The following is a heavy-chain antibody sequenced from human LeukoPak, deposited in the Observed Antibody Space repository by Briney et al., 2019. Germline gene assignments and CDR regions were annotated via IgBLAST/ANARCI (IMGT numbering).Heavy chain of an antibody. D-gene: IGHD3-22*01. CDR1: GFTFSSYG. V-gene: IGHV3-30*18. CDR3: AKDGRGGVVVIFGMDV. Sequence: PGRSLRLSCAASGFTFSSYGMHWVRQAPGKGLEWVAVISYDGSNKYYADSVKGRFTISRDNSKNTLYLQMNSLGAEDTAVYYCAKDGRGGVVVIFGMDVWGQGTTVTVSS. CDR2: ISYDGSNK. J-gene: IGHJ6*02.